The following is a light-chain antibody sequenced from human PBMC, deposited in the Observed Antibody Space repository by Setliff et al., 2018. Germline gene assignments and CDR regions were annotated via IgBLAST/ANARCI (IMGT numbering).Light chain of an antibody. Sequence: QSALTQPASVSGSPGQSIAVSCTGSGSDVGAYKFVSWYQQRPGKAPRLMIYDVSNQPSGVSDRFSGSKSGNTASLTISGLQAEDEADYYCCSYTGTSTPYVFGTGTKGTVL. CDR3: CSYTGTSTPYV. CDR2: DVS. J-gene: IGLJ1*01. CDR1: GSDVGAYKF. V-gene: IGLV2-14*01.